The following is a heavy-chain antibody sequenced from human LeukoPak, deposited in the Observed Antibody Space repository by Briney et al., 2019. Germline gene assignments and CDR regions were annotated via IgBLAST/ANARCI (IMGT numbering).Heavy chain of an antibody. V-gene: IGHV3-9*01. CDR3: AKDLSSSEDAFDI. Sequence: GGSRRLSCAASGSTFDDYAMHWVRQAPGKGLEWVSGISWNSGSIGYADSVKGRFTISRDNAKTSLYLQMNSLRAEDTALYYCAKDLSSSEDAFDIWGQGTMVTVSS. D-gene: IGHD6-6*01. CDR2: ISWNSGSI. J-gene: IGHJ3*02. CDR1: GSTFDDYA.